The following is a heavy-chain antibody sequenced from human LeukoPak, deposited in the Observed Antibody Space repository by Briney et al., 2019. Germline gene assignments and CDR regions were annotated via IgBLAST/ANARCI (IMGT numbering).Heavy chain of an antibody. CDR2: IYYSGST. D-gene: IGHD5-18*01. Sequence: SETLSLTCTVSGGSISSTTYYWGWIRPPPGKGLEWIGSIYYSGSTHYNPSLKSRVTISVDTSKNQFSLKLASLTSADTAVYYCARQGRYSYGYTGIDYWGRGTPVTVSS. CDR1: GGSISSTTYY. CDR3: ARQGRYSYGYTGIDY. J-gene: IGHJ4*02. V-gene: IGHV4-39*01.